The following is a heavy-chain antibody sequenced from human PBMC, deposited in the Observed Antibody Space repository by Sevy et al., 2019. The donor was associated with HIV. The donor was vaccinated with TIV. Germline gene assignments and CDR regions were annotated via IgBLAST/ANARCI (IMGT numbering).Heavy chain of an antibody. CDR2: VTSDGTT. D-gene: IGHD3-16*01. J-gene: IGHJ4*02. Sequence: GGSLRLSCAASGLTLTTTGMSWVRQAPGKGLEWVAGVTSDGTTYYADSVRDRFTVSRDNSKNTLYLQLNSLRADDTAVFYCAGGDTTRLTDIDYWGQGTLVTVSS. CDR1: GLTLTTTG. V-gene: IGHV3-23*01. CDR3: AGGDTTRLTDIDY.